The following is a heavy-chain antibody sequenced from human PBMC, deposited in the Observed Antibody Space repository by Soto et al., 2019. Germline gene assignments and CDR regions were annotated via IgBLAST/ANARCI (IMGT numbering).Heavy chain of an antibody. D-gene: IGHD5-12*01. V-gene: IGHV4-59*01. J-gene: IGHJ6*02. Sequence: PSETLSLTCAVSGDSISSYYCMWIRQPPGKGLESIGYLYYGRSANYNPSLKSRVTLSVDTSTNQCSLTLSSMTAADTAVYYCARDRHSGYDLAGYYYYGMDVWGQGTMVTVSS. CDR3: ARDRHSGYDLAGYYYYGMDV. CDR1: GDSISSYY. CDR2: LYYGRSA.